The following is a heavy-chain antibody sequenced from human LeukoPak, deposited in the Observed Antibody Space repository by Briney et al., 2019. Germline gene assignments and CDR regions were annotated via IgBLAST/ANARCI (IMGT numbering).Heavy chain of an antibody. CDR3: AKDNGDFLYYFDY. CDR1: GFTFSSFA. D-gene: IGHD4-17*01. Sequence: GGSLRLSCAASGFTFSSFAMSWVRQAPGKGLEWVSAISGSGGRTYYADSVKGRFIISRDNSKKKLYLQMDSLRAEDTAVYYCAKDNGDFLYYFDYWGQGTLVTVSS. CDR2: ISGSGGRT. V-gene: IGHV3-23*01. J-gene: IGHJ4*02.